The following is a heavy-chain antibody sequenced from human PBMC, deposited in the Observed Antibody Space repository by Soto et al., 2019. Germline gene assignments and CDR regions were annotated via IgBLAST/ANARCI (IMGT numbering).Heavy chain of an antibody. CDR2: IYATGTT. Sequence: SETLSLTCTVCGPSISGVDWCWLRKSHGKGLEWFGRIYATGTTDYNPSLKSRVMMSVDTSKKQFSLKLRSVTAADTAVYYCVRDGTKTLRDWFDPWGQGISVTVS. CDR1: GPSISGVD. J-gene: IGHJ5*02. D-gene: IGHD1-1*01. CDR3: VRDGTKTLRDWFDP. V-gene: IGHV4-4*07.